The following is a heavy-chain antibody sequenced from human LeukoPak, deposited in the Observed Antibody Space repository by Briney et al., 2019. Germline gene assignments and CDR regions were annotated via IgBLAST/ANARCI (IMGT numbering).Heavy chain of an antibody. CDR1: GFSFSDYY. CDR2: ISSSGTII. V-gene: IGHV3-11*04. Sequence: GGSLRLSCAASGFSFSDYYMSWIRQAPRKGLEWVSYISSSGTIIYYADSVKGRFTISRDNSKNTLYLQMNSLRAEDTAVYYCARDGRSYGMDVWGQGTTVTVSS. CDR3: ARDGRSYGMDV. J-gene: IGHJ6*02.